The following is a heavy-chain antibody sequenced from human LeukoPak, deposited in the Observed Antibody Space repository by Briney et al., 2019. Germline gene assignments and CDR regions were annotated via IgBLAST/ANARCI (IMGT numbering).Heavy chain of an antibody. CDR3: ARLNRLLLWFGKRKGPGKVDY. Sequence: SGTLSLTCAVYGGSFSGYYWSWIRQPPGRGLEWIGEINHSGSTNYNSSLKSRVTISVDTSKNQFSLKLSSVTAADTAVYYCARLNRLLLWFGKRKGPGKVDYWGQGTLVTVSS. CDR2: INHSGST. CDR1: GGSFSGYY. V-gene: IGHV4-34*01. J-gene: IGHJ4*02. D-gene: IGHD3-10*01.